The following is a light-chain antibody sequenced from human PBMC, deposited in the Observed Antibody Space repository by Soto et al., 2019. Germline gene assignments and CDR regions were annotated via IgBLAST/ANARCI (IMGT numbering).Light chain of an antibody. CDR3: QQRSNWPPLT. CDR2: YTS. CDR1: QYVGTR. J-gene: IGKJ4*01. V-gene: IGKV3-11*01. Sequence: EIVMTQSPATLSSSPGETATLSCRASQYVGTRLAWYQHKPGQAPRLLIYYTSNRATGIPARFSGSGSGTDFTLTISSLEPEDFAVYYCQQRSNWPPLTFGGGTKVDIK.